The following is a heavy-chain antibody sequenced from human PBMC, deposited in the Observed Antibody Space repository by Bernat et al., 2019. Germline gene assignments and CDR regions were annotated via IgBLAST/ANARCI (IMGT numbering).Heavy chain of an antibody. D-gene: IGHD1/OR15-1a*01. J-gene: IGHJ4*02. CDR3: AGADWSKGFFDF. Sequence: EVQLVESGGGLMQPGGSLRLSCAASGFTVNSNHMSWVRQAPGKGLEWVALMKTGGNTHYADSVRGRFTSARDDAENTLFLRMKSLRAADTAVYYCAGADWSKGFFDFGGQGTLLTVSS. CDR2: MKTGGNT. CDR1: GFTVNSNH. V-gene: IGHV3-53*01.